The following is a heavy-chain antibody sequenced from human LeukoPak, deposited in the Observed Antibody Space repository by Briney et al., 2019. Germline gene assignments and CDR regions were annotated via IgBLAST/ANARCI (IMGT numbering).Heavy chain of an antibody. Sequence: ASVKVSCKTSGYTFTRYYMQWVRQAPGHGHEWMGIIKPISGATDYAQKFQGRVTMTRDTSTSTVYMELSSLRSEDTAMYYCARLPYRDGVAQDYWGQGTLVTVSP. CDR3: ARLPYRDGVAQDY. V-gene: IGHV1-46*01. J-gene: IGHJ4*02. CDR1: GYTFTRYY. D-gene: IGHD3-16*02. CDR2: IKPISGAT.